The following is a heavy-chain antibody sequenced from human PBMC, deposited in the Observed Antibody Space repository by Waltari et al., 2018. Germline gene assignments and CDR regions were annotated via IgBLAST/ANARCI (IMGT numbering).Heavy chain of an antibody. V-gene: IGHV4-59*12. J-gene: IGHJ5*02. D-gene: IGHD2-15*01. CDR1: CGSLGGSS. Sequence: QVLLQESGPGLVRPSETLSLTCTFSCGSLGGSSWSWIRQPPGKGLECIGYISSTGNTNYNPFLDSRVTILLDTSKSQFSLTLNSVTAADTAVYFCVRLRGGWSTAYNWFDPWGQGTLVTVSS. CDR3: VRLRGGWSTAYNWFDP. CDR2: ISSTGNT.